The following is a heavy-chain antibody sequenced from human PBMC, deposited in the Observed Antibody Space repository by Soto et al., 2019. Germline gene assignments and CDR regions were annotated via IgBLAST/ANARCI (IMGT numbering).Heavy chain of an antibody. CDR1: GFTFSNAW. Sequence: PGGSLRLSCAASGFTFSNAWMNWVRQAPGKGLEWVGRIKSKTDGGTTDYAAPVKGRFTISRDDSKNTLYLQMNSLKTEDTAVYYCTTEISPRRTWIQLWLRPPYFDYWGQGTLVTVSS. CDR3: TTEISPRRTWIQLWLRPPYFDY. CDR2: IKSKTDGGTT. J-gene: IGHJ4*02. D-gene: IGHD5-18*01. V-gene: IGHV3-15*07.